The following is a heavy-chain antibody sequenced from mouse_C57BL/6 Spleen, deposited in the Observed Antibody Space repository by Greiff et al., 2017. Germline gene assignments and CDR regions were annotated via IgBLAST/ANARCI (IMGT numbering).Heavy chain of an antibody. CDR3: ARQKAQATTYYFDY. CDR2: INPGSGGT. D-gene: IGHD3-2*02. J-gene: IGHJ2*01. Sequence: VQLQQSGAELVRPGTSVKVSCKASGYAFTNYLLEWVKQRPGQGLEWIGVINPGSGGTNYNEKFKGKATLTADKSSSTAYMQLSSLTSEDSAVYFCARQKAQATTYYFDYWGQGTTLTVSS. CDR1: GYAFTNYL. V-gene: IGHV1-54*01.